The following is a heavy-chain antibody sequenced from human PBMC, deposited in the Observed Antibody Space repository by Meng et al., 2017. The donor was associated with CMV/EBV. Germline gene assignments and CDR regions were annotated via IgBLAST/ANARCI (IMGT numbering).Heavy chain of an antibody. Sequence: GSLRLSCTVSGGSISSYYWSWIRQPPGKGLEWIGYIYYSGSTNYNPSLKSRVTISVDTSKNQFSLKLSSVTAADTAVYYCARVSGYDFWSGYFSNWGQGTLVTVSS. CDR2: IYYSGST. V-gene: IGHV4-59*01. CDR1: GGSISSYY. CDR3: ARVSGYDFWSGYFSN. D-gene: IGHD3-3*01. J-gene: IGHJ4*02.